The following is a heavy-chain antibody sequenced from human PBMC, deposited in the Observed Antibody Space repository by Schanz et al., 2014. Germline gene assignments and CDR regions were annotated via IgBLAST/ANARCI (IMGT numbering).Heavy chain of an antibody. V-gene: IGHV1-2*02. CDR1: GYSFTGYY. CDR2: INPSSGGT. CDR3: ARDRLECGAECYSVEVFEI. D-gene: IGHD2-21*01. Sequence: QVQLVQSGAEVKKPGASVKVSCKASGYSFTGYYMNWVRQAPGQGLEWMGWINPSSGGTNYAQKFQGRVTMTRDTSISTAYMELNRLRSEDTAVYYCARDRLECGAECYSVEVFEIWGQGTLVIVSS. J-gene: IGHJ4*02.